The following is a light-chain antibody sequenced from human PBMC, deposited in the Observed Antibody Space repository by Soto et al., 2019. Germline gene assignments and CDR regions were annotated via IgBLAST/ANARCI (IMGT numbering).Light chain of an antibody. Sequence: EIVLTHFPGTLSLSPMERAPLXCRASQSVSNNYLAWYQQKPGQAPRLVIFGASNRATGIPDRFSASGSGTEFTLTISRLEPEDFAVYYCQQRSNWPWTFGQGTKVDIK. CDR2: GAS. J-gene: IGKJ1*01. CDR3: QQRSNWPWT. CDR1: QSVSNNY. V-gene: IGKV3D-20*02.